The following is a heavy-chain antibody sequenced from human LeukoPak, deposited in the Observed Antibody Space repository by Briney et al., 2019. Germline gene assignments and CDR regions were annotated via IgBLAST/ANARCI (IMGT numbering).Heavy chain of an antibody. CDR1: GGSISSYY. D-gene: IGHD7-27*01. Sequence: SETLSLTCTVSGGSISSYYWSWIRQPPGKGLEWIGYFSNSGSINYSPSLKSRVTMSVDTSKNQFSLKLSSVTAADTAVYYCARGSNWGDYWGQGTLVTVSS. CDR2: FSNSGSI. J-gene: IGHJ4*02. V-gene: IGHV4-59*12. CDR3: ARGSNWGDY.